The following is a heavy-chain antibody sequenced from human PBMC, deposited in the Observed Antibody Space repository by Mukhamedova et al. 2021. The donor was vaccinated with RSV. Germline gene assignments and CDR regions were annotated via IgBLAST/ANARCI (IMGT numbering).Heavy chain of an antibody. CDR3: AKGGRGGGCSSASCYIFDY. Sequence: APGRGLEYISGISNNGGNTYYADSVKGRFTISRDNSKNTVYLQMSSLRVEDTALYYCAKGGRGGGCSSASCYIFDYRGQGTQVTVS. CDR2: ISNNGGNT. J-gene: IGHJ4*02. V-gene: IGHV3-64D*06. D-gene: IGHD2-2*02.